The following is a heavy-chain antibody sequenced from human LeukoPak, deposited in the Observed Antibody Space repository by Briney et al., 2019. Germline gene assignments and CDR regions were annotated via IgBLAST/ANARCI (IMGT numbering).Heavy chain of an antibody. CDR3: ARDGEEVGATPPAIDY. D-gene: IGHD1-26*01. J-gene: IGHJ4*02. Sequence: ASVKVSCKASGYTFTSYGISWVRQAPGQGLEWMGWISAYNGNTKYAQKFQGRVTMTRDTSTSTVYMELSSLRSEDTAVYYCARDGEEVGATPPAIDYWGQGTLVTVSS. CDR2: ISAYNGNT. V-gene: IGHV1-18*01. CDR1: GYTFTSYG.